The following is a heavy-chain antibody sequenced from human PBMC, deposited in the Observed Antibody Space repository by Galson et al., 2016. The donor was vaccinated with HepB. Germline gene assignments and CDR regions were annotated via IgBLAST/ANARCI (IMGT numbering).Heavy chain of an antibody. Sequence: SETLSPTCVVSGDSIISNNWWTWVRQAPGKGLEWIGQVYHTGATNYNTALKSRATISLDKTKNHLSLKLSSVTAEDTDVHYCAKVLGAGYCGGSSCAMDVWGQGTTVTVXS. D-gene: IGHD2-15*01. CDR2: VYHTGAT. CDR3: AKVLGAGYCGGSSCAMDV. J-gene: IGHJ6*02. V-gene: IGHV4/OR15-8*01. CDR1: GDSIISNNW.